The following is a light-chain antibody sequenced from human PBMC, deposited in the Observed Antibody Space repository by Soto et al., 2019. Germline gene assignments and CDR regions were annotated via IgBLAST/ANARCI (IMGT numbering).Light chain of an antibody. V-gene: IGKV1-39*01. CDR1: ETIIDY. J-gene: IGKJ2*01. CDR2: SAS. CDR3: QQSFSAPRT. Sequence: DIQMSQYPSSLSASVGDSVTITCRASETIIDYLNWYQQQPGEAPKLLILSASSLPSGVPSRFRGSGSGTHFTLTISSLQPEDFATYFCQQSFSAPRTFGQGTKLQAK.